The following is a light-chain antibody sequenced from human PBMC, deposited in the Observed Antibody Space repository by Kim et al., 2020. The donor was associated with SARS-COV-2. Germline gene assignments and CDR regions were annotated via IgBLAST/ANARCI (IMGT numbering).Light chain of an antibody. J-gene: IGLJ3*02. V-gene: IGLV2-23*02. CDR3: CSYAGSSTWV. CDR1: SSDVGIYNL. CDR2: EVS. Sequence: QSALTQPASVSGSPGQSITISCTGTSSDVGIYNLVSWYQQHPGKAPKLMIYEVSKWPSGVSNRFSGSKSGNAASLTISGLLAEDEADYYCCSYAGSSTWVFGGGTQLTVL.